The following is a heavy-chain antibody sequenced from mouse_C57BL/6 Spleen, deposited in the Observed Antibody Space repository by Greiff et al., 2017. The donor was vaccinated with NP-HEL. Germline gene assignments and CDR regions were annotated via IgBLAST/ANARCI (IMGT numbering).Heavy chain of an antibody. CDR1: GFNIKDYC. J-gene: IGHJ2*01. CDR3: ASRYYSNSFDD. CDR2: IDPEDGDT. V-gene: IGHV14-1*01. D-gene: IGHD2-5*01. Sequence: EVQLQQSGAELVRPGASVKLSCTASGFNIKDYCMHWVKQRPEQGLEWIGRIDPEDGDTEYAPKFQGKATLTADTSSNTAYLQLSSLTSEDTAVCYCASRYYSNSFDDWGQGTTLTVSS.